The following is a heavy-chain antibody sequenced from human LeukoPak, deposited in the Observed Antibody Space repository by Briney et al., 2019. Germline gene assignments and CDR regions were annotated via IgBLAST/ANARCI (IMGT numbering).Heavy chain of an antibody. D-gene: IGHD6-19*01. Sequence: GGSLRLSCAASGFTFSSYNMNWVRQAPGKGLEWVSYITSSSSTIYYADSVKGRFTISRDNAKNSLFLQMDSLRDEDTAVYYCARRAVAATYFDYWGQGILVTVSS. CDR2: ITSSSSTI. CDR1: GFTFSSYN. V-gene: IGHV3-48*02. CDR3: ARRAVAATYFDY. J-gene: IGHJ4*02.